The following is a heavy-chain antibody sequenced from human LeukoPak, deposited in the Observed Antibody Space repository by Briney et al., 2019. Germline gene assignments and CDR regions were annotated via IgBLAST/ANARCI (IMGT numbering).Heavy chain of an antibody. CDR2: INQDGTDK. V-gene: IGHV3-7*03. CDR1: GFTFSGRW. J-gene: IGHJ5*02. CDR3: AREIVGTHKSRFDP. D-gene: IGHD1-26*01. Sequence: GGSLRLSCAASGFTFSGRWMSWLRQAPGKGLEWVANINQDGTDKYYVDSVKGRFAISRDNAKNSLYLQMNSLRAEDTAVYYCAREIVGTHKSRFDPWGQGTLVTVSS.